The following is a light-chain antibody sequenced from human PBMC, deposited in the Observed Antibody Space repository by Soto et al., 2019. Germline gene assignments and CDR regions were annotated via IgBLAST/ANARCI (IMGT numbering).Light chain of an antibody. CDR2: GAS. CDR1: QSVSSN. Sequence: EIVMPQSPATLSVSPGESATLSCRASQSVSSNLAWYQQKPGQAPRLLINGASTRATGIPARFSGSGSGTEFTLTISSLQSEDFAVYYCQQYNNWPPITFGQGTRLEIK. CDR3: QQYNNWPPIT. V-gene: IGKV3-15*01. J-gene: IGKJ5*01.